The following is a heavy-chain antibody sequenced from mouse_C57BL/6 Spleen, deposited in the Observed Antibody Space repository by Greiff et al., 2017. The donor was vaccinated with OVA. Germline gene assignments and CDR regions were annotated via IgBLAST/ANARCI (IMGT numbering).Heavy chain of an antibody. Sequence: QVTLKESGPGILQSSQTLSLTCSFSGFSLSTSGMGVSWIRQPSGKGLEWLAHIYWDDDKRYNPSLKSRLTISKATSRNQVFLKSTSVDTAVTATYYCARRGEFCGSSQSAMDYWGQGTSVTVSS. CDR3: ARRGEFCGSSQSAMDY. D-gene: IGHD1-1*01. J-gene: IGHJ4*01. CDR2: IYWDDDK. V-gene: IGHV8-12*01. CDR1: GFSLSTSGMG.